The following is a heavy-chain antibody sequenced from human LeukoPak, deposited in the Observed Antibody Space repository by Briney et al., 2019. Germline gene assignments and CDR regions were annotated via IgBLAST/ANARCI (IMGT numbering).Heavy chain of an antibody. CDR3: ARDRAYDAFDY. CDR2: INPDESHT. CDR1: GFSFSTSW. J-gene: IGHJ4*02. D-gene: IGHD5-12*01. V-gene: IGHV3-7*01. Sequence: GGSLRLSCAASGFSFSTSWMAWVRQAPGKGLQWVGNINPDESHTDYIDSVKGRFTMSRDNAENSLFLQVHSQRDEDTAVYYCARDRAYDAFDYWGRGTLVTVSS.